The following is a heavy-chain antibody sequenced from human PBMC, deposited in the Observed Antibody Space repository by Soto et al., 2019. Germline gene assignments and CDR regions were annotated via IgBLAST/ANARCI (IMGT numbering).Heavy chain of an antibody. D-gene: IGHD5-12*01. CDR3: TTAASGYDSYGMDV. CDR1: GFAFGDFG. CDR2: IRSKGYGGTT. Sequence: PGGSLRLSCTGSGFAFGDFGMSWFRQAPGKGLEWLSFIRSKGYGGTTESAASVRGRFTISRDDSKNTLYLQMNSLKTEDTAVYYCTTAASGYDSYGMDVWGQRTTVTVSS. V-gene: IGHV3-49*03. J-gene: IGHJ6*02.